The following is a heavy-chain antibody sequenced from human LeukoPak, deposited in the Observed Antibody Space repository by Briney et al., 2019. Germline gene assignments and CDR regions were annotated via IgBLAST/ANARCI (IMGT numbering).Heavy chain of an antibody. D-gene: IGHD3-3*01. J-gene: IGHJ4*02. CDR3: ARDRAWNYFDY. V-gene: IGHV3-30*03. Sequence: GRSLRLSCAPSGFTFSRHGMHWVRQAPGKGLEWVAIISNDGSRKYYAHSVEGRFTISRDNSKNTLYLQMDSLRAEGTAVYYCARDRAWNYFDYWGQGTLVTVSS. CDR2: ISNDGSRK. CDR1: GFTFSRHG.